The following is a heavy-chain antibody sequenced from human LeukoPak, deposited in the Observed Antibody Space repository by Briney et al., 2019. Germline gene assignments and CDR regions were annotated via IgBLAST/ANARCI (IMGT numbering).Heavy chain of an antibody. J-gene: IGHJ4*02. D-gene: IGHD3-22*01. Sequence: ASVKVSCQASGSTFTGYYIHWVRQAPGQGLEWMGWINPNSGGTHYVQKFQGRVTMTRDTSISTAYMDLRRLTSDDTAVYYCALVESDDSSTYYRQKVYLDYWGQGTLVTVSS. CDR2: INPNSGGT. CDR3: ALVESDDSSTYYRQKVYLDY. V-gene: IGHV1-2*02. CDR1: GSTFTGYY.